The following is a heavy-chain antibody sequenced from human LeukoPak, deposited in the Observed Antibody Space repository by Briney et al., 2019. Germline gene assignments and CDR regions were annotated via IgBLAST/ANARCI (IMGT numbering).Heavy chain of an antibody. D-gene: IGHD2-15*01. CDR2: IYYSGST. Sequence: SETLSLTCTVSGGSISSYYWSWIRQPPGKGLEWLGYIYYSGSTNYNPSLKSRVTISVDTSKNQFSLKLSSVTAADTAVYYCARVDCSGGSCYSNYWGQGTLVTVSS. CDR3: ARVDCSGGSCYSNY. CDR1: GGSISSYY. J-gene: IGHJ4*02. V-gene: IGHV4-59*01.